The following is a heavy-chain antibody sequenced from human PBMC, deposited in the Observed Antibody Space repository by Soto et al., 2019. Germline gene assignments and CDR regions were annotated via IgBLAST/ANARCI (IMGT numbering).Heavy chain of an antibody. D-gene: IGHD1-26*01. J-gene: IGHJ4*02. Sequence: GGSLRLSCVASGFSITSFAMSWVRQAPGKGLEWASAISASGGSTYADSVKGRFTISRDNSKNTLYLQMNSLRVEDTAVYYCAKVLSSGSYYGAVEYWGQGALVTVSS. V-gene: IGHV3-23*01. CDR3: AKVLSSGSYYGAVEY. CDR1: GFSITSFA. CDR2: ISASGGST.